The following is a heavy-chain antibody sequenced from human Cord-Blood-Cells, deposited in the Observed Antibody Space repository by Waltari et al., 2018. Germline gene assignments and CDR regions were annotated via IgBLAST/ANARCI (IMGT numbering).Heavy chain of an antibody. CDR3: ARDYRRGGVRWFDP. V-gene: IGHV4-38-2*02. J-gene: IGHJ5*02. CDR2: IYHSGST. Sequence: QVQLQESGPGLVKPSETLSLTCAVSGYSISRGYYWGWTRQPPGKGLEWIGSIYHSGSTYYNPSLKSRVTISVDTSKNQFSLKLSSVTAADTAVYYCARDYRRGGVRWFDPWGQGTLVTVSS. D-gene: IGHD3-16*01. CDR1: GYSISRGYY.